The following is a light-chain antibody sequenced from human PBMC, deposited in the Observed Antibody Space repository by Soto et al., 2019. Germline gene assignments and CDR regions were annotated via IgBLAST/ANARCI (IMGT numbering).Light chain of an antibody. CDR2: DAS. Sequence: DIQMTQSPSTLSASVGDRVTITCRASQSISSWLAWYQQKPGKAPKLLIYDASSLESGVPSRFSGSGSGTEFTLTISSLQPDDFATYYCQQYNSCSRTFGGGTKVDIK. CDR1: QSISSW. CDR3: QQYNSCSRT. V-gene: IGKV1-5*01. J-gene: IGKJ4*02.